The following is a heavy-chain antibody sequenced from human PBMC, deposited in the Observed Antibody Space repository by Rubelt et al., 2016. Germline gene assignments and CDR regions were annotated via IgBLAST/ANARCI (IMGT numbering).Heavy chain of an antibody. Sequence: MHWVRQAPGQGLEWMGRINPNSGGTNYAQKFQGRVTMTRDTSISTAYMELSRLRSDDTAVYYCTTDPRWELLGPYYWGQGTLVTVSS. CDR3: TTDPRWELLGPYY. V-gene: IGHV1-2*06. D-gene: IGHD1-26*01. CDR2: INPNSGGT. J-gene: IGHJ4*02.